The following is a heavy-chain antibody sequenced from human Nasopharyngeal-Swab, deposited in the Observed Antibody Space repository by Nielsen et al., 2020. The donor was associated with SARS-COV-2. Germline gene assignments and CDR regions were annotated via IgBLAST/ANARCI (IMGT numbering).Heavy chain of an antibody. D-gene: IGHD6-19*01. J-gene: IGHJ3*02. CDR2: ISYDGSNK. V-gene: IGHV3-30-3*01. Sequence: GESLKISCAASGFTFSSYAMHWVRQAPGKGLEWVAVISYDGSNKYYADSVKGRFTISRDNSKNILYLQMNSLRPEDTAVYYCARGAVAGRNAFDIWGQGTLVTVSS. CDR3: ARGAVAGRNAFDI. CDR1: GFTFSSYA.